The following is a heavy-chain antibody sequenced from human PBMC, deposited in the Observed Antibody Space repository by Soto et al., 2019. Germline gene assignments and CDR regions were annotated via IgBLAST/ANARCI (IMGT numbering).Heavy chain of an antibody. V-gene: IGHV3-48*02. J-gene: IGHJ6*02. CDR2: ISSSSSTI. CDR3: ARGLDIVVVVRYYGMDV. Sequence: EVQLVESGGGLVQPGGSLRLSCAASGFTFSSYSMNWVRQAPGKGLEWVSYISSSSSTIYYADSVKGRFTISRDNAKNSLYLQMNTLRDEDTAGYYCARGLDIVVVVRYYGMDVWGQGTTVTVSS. CDR1: GFTFSSYS. D-gene: IGHD2-15*01.